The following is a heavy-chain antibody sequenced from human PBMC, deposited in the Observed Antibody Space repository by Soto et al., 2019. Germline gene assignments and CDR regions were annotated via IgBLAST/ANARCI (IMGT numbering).Heavy chain of an antibody. CDR1: GYTFTSYD. J-gene: IGHJ4*02. CDR2: MNPNSGDT. Sequence: ASLKVSCKASGYTFTSYDISWVRQTTGQGLEWMGWMNPNSGDTGYAQKFQDRVTMTRNTAISTAYMELSSLTFEDTAIYSCARAPRNWGFDFWGLGTLVTVSS. CDR3: ARAPRNWGFDF. D-gene: IGHD7-27*01. V-gene: IGHV1-8*02.